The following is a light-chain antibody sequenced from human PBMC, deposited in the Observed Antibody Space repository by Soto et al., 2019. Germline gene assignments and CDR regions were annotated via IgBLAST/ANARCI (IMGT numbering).Light chain of an antibody. V-gene: IGKV1-9*01. CDR1: QGISNY. Sequence: IQLTQSPSSLSASVGDRVTITCRASQGISNYLAWYQQKPGKAPKLLIYSASTLQRGVSSRFSGSGSGADFTLMISSLQHEDVATYFCQQANIYPFTFGLGTKVEI. CDR3: QQANIYPFT. CDR2: SAS. J-gene: IGKJ3*01.